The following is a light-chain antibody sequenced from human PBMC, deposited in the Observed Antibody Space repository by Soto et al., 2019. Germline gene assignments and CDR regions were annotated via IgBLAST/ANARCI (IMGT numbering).Light chain of an antibody. Sequence: EMVLTQSPCTLSLSPGERASLSCRASQSVSNYLSWYQQKPGQAPRLLIYEASKRAPGIPARFSRSGSGTDFTLTISSLETEDFAVYFCQQYSRWPRETFGPGTKVDI. CDR3: QQYSRWPRET. CDR1: QSVSNY. CDR2: EAS. V-gene: IGKV3-11*01. J-gene: IGKJ3*01.